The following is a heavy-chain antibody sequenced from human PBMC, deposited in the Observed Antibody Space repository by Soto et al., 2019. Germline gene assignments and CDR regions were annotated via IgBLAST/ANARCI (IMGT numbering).Heavy chain of an antibody. CDR1: GGTFSSYA. J-gene: IGHJ6*02. D-gene: IGHD3-10*01. CDR2: IIPIFGTA. CDR3: ARHGGVRGVARPNYYYYYGMDV. Sequence: SVKVSCKASGGTFSSYAISWVRQAPGQGLEWMRGIIPIFGTANYAQKFQGRVTITADESTSTAYMELSSLRSEDTAVYYCARHGGVRGVARPNYYYYYGMDVWGQGTTVTVSS. V-gene: IGHV1-69*13.